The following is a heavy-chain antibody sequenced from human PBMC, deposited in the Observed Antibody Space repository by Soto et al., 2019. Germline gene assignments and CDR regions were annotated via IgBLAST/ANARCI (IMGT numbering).Heavy chain of an antibody. CDR3: AREPSTPYWRGPEVP. CDR1: GFNFNRFA. V-gene: IGHV3-30*09. CDR2: ISYDGNNE. Sequence: QVQMVESGGGLVQPGRSLRLTCTASGFNFNRFAIHWVRQAPGKGLEWVAVISYDGNNEYVAVPLRDRFAISRDNSQNTVFLQIDDVRVEDTARYYCAREPSTPYWRGPEVPWGLGYLVIVSS. J-gene: IGHJ5*02. D-gene: IGHD2-21*01.